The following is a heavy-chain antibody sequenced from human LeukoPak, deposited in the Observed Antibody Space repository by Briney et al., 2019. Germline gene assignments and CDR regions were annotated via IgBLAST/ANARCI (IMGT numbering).Heavy chain of an antibody. D-gene: IGHD1-26*01. CDR3: AKDKWEDSGNYYHYFDY. Sequence: GGSLRLSCAASGFTFRRNIMHCVRQAPGNGPEWVPVIWYHASRKYYVDSAKGRFTISRDNSKNTLDLQMNSLRAEDTAVYYCAKDKWEDSGNYYHYFDYWGQGILVTVSS. V-gene: IGHV3-33*06. CDR2: IWYHASRK. CDR1: GFTFRRNI. J-gene: IGHJ4*02.